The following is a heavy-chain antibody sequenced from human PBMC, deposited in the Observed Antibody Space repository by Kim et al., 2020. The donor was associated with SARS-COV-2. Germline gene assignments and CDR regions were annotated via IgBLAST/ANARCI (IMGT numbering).Heavy chain of an antibody. CDR2: IYDSGST. CDR1: GGSISTYY. D-gene: IGHD5-18*01. CDR3: ARIPNKYSYDY. Sequence: SETLSLTCTVSGGSISTYYWSWIRQPPGKGLEWIGYIYDSGSTNYNPSLKSRVTISVDTSKNQFSLKLSSVTAADTAVYYCARIPNKYSYDYWGQGTLVT. J-gene: IGHJ4*02. V-gene: IGHV4-59*13.